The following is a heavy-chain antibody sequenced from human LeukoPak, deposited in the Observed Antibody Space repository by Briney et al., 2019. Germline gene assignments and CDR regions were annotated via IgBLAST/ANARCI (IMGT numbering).Heavy chain of an antibody. J-gene: IGHJ4*02. CDR2: LYPGDSDT. Sequence: GESLKISCKSSGYNFTSYWIGWVRQMPGKGLEWLGILYPGDSDTRYSPPFQGQVTISAGKSISTAYLQWSSLQASDTAIYYCARGYYGSSGFDYWGQGTLVTASS. D-gene: IGHD3-10*01. V-gene: IGHV5-51*01. CDR1: GYNFTSYW. CDR3: ARGYYGSSGFDY.